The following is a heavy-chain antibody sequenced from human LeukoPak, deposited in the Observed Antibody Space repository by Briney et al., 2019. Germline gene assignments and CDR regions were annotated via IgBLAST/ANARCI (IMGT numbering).Heavy chain of an antibody. V-gene: IGHV4-30-2*01. D-gene: IGHD1-7*01. CDR1: GGSISSGGYY. CDR3: ASLGRLELRPLVDY. CDR2: IYHSGST. J-gene: IGHJ4*02. Sequence: SETLSLTCTVSGGSISSGGYYWSWIRQPPGKGLEWIGYIYHSGSTYYNPSLKSRVTISVDRSKNQFSLKLSSVTAADTAVYYCASLGRLELRPLVDYWGQGTLVTVSS.